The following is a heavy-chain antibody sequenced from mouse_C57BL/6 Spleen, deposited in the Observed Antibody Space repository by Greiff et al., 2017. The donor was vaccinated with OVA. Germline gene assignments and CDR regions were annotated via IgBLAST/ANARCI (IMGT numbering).Heavy chain of an antibody. CDR1: GYTFTSYW. D-gene: IGHD6-1*01. J-gene: IGHJ4*01. CDR2: IHPNSGST. Sequence: QVQLKQPGAELVKPGASVKLSCKASGYTFTSYWMHWVKQRPGQGLEWIGMIHPNSGSTNYNEKFKSKATLTVDKSSSTAYMQLSSLTSEDSAVYYCARRRQLTHYYAMDYWGQGTSGTVSS. V-gene: IGHV1-64*01. CDR3: ARRRQLTHYYAMDY.